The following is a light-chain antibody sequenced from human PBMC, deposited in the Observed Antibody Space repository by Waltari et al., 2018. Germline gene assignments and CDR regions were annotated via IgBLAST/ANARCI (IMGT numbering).Light chain of an antibody. CDR3: QQYYGSSYT. J-gene: IGKJ2*01. CDR1: QSVFNGSERRHY. CDR2: WAS. Sequence: DIVMTQSPAPLPVSLGATVTINCTSSQSVFNGSERRHYIAWYQQKPGQSPKLLIYWASARESGVPDRFRGSGSGTDFTLTISGLQAEDVAVYYCQQYYGSSYTFGQGTKLEIK. V-gene: IGKV4-1*01.